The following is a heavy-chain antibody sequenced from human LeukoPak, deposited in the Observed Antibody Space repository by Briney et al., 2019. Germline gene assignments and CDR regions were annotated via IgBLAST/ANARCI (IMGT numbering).Heavy chain of an antibody. V-gene: IGHV3-23*01. J-gene: IGHJ4*02. D-gene: IGHD4-17*01. CDR1: GFPLRRFA. Sequence: GSLRLFLAGSGFPLRRFAMGLVRQAPGKGLEGVSAISGSGGSTYYADSVKGRFTISRDNSKNTLYLQMNSLRAEDTAVYYCAKFTVTTQWYFDYWGQGTLVTVSS. CDR3: AKFTVTTQWYFDY. CDR2: ISGSGGST.